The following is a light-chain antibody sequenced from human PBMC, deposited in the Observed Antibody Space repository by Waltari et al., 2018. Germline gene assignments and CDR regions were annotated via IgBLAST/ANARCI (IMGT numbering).Light chain of an antibody. CDR1: QSVRST. CDR3: QQYDYWPWT. Sequence: IVMTQSPATLSLSPGESATHSCRASQSVRSTLAWFQQKPGQPPRLLIYGTSTRATGIATSFTGRGARKEFSLTISRLQPEDFATYCCQQYDYWPWTFGQGTRVEIK. J-gene: IGKJ1*01. CDR2: GTS. V-gene: IGKV3D-15*01.